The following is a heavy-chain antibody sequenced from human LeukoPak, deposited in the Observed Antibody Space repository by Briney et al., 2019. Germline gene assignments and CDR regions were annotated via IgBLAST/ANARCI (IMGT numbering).Heavy chain of an antibody. D-gene: IGHD4-17*01. CDR3: AGFSGDYANWFDP. J-gene: IGHJ5*02. V-gene: IGHV4-59*08. CDR1: GGSISSYY. Sequence: SETLSLTCTVSGGSISSYYWSWIRQPPGKGLEWIGYIYYSGSTNYNPSLKSRVTISVDTSKSQFSLKLSSVTAADTAVYYCAGFSGDYANWFDPWGQGTLVTVSS. CDR2: IYYSGST.